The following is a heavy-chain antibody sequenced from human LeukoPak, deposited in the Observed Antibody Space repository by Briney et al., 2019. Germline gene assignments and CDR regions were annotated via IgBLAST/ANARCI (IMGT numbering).Heavy chain of an antibody. J-gene: IGHJ4*02. CDR2: IYYSGST. D-gene: IGHD6-19*01. Sequence: SETLSLTCTVSGGSISSSSYYWGWIRQPPGKGLEWIGSIYYSGSTYYNPSLKSRVTISVDTSKNQFSLKLSSVTAADTAVYYCARQDSSGTLDYWGQGTLVTVSP. CDR1: GGSISSSSYY. V-gene: IGHV4-39*01. CDR3: ARQDSSGTLDY.